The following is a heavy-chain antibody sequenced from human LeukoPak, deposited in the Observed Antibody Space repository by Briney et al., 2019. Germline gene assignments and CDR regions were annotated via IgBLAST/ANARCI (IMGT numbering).Heavy chain of an antibody. CDR2: IKQDGTDK. CDR1: GFTFSSYW. CDR3: ARDSSMGRY. J-gene: IGHJ4*02. D-gene: IGHD2-2*01. Sequence: PGGSLRLSCAASGFTFSSYWMNWVRQAPGQGLEWVANIKQDGTDKYYVDSVKGRFTISRDNAKSSLYLQMDSLRVEDTAVYYCARDSSMGRYWGQGTLVTVSS. V-gene: IGHV3-7*01.